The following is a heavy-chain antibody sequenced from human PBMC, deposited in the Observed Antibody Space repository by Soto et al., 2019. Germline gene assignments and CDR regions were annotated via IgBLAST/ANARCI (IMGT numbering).Heavy chain of an antibody. CDR2: IWYDGGNK. CDR1: GFTFSSHI. D-gene: IGHD2-15*01. CDR3: AREGLTSATGDS. V-gene: IGHV3-33*01. Sequence: QVQLVESGGGVVQPGRSLRLSCAASGFTFSSHIMHWVRLAPGKGLEWVAVIWYDGGNKFYADSVKGRFTISRDNSQSTLYLQMTSLIAEDTAIYYCAREGLTSATGDSWGQGTLVTVSS. J-gene: IGHJ4*02.